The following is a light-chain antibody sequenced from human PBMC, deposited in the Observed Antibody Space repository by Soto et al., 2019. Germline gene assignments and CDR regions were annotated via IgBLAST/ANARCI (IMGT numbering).Light chain of an antibody. CDR2: AAS. J-gene: IGKJ2*01. V-gene: IGKV1-9*01. CDR3: QQLNVNLL. Sequence: IQLTQSPSSLSASIGDRVTITCRASQDIASYLAWYQQKPGNAPKLLIYAASTLHSGVPSRFSGSRSGTDFTLTISSLQPEDFVTYYCQQLNVNLLFGQGTKLEIK. CDR1: QDIASY.